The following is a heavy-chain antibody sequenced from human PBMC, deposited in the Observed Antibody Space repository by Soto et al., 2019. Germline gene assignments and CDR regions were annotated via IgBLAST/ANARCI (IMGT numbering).Heavy chain of an antibody. CDR3: ASPEAYPWYYYDSSGYYFRY. CDR1: GGTFSSYA. D-gene: IGHD3-22*01. J-gene: IGHJ4*02. V-gene: IGHV1-69*01. Sequence: QVQLVQSGAEVKKPGSSVKVSCKASGGTFSSYAISWVRQAPGQGLEWMGGIIPSFGTANYAQKFQGRVTITADESTSTAYMELSSLRSEDTAVYYCASPEAYPWYYYDSSGYYFRYWGQGTLVTVSS. CDR2: IIPSFGTA.